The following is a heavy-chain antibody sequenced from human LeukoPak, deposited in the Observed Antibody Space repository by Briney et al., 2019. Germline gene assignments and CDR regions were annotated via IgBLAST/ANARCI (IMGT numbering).Heavy chain of an antibody. V-gene: IGHV1-69*04. J-gene: IGHJ4*02. D-gene: IGHD2-15*01. CDR2: IIPILGIA. CDR3: ARARYCSGGSCYPNG. CDR1: GGTFSSYA. Sequence: SVKVSCKASGGTFSSYAISWVRQAPGQGLEWMGRIIPILGIASYAQKFQGRVTITADKSTSTAYMELSSLRSEDTAVYYCARARYCSGGSCYPNGWGQGTLVTVSS.